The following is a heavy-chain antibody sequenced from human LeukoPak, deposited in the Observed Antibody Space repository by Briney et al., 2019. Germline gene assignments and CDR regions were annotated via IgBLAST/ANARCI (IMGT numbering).Heavy chain of an antibody. D-gene: IGHD6-19*01. J-gene: IGHJ6*03. CDR2: IYTSGST. CDR3: ARYFSQWLGNYYYYYMDV. V-gene: IGHV4-4*07. Sequence: SETLSLTCTVSGGSISSYYWSWIRQPAGKGLAWIGRIYTSGSTNYNPSLKSRVTMSVDTSKNQFSLKLSSVTAADTAVYYCARYFSQWLGNYYYYYMDVWGKGTTVTVSS. CDR1: GGSISSYY.